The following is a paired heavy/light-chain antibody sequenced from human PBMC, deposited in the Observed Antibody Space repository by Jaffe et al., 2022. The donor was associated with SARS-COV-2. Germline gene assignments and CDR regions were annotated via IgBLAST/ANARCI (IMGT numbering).Heavy chain of an antibody. CDR1: GLTFSASA. V-gene: IGHV3-73*02. CDR2: IMGKGNNYAT. CDR3: TTLGGYALGVGFQY. Sequence: EVQLVESGGGLVQPGGSLKLSCAASGLTFSASAMHWVRQASGKGLEWVGRIMGKGNNYATTYIGSVEGRFTISRDDSKNTAYLQMASLKDEDTALYYCTTLGGYALGVGFQYWGQGTLVTVSS. D-gene: IGHD3-22*01. J-gene: IGHJ1*01.
Light chain of an antibody. CDR1: QSVSTTY. CDR3: QQYGTSPWT. CDR2: GAS. V-gene: IGKV3-20*01. J-gene: IGKJ1*01. Sequence: ETVLTQSPGTLSLSPGDRATLSCRASQSVSTTYLAWYQQRPGQAPRLVIYGASSRATGIPDRFSGSGSGTDFTLTISRLEPEDFAVYYCQQYGTSPWTFGQGTKVEI.